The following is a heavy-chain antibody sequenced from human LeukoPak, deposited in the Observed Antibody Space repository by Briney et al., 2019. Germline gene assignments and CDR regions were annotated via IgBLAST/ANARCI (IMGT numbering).Heavy chain of an antibody. CDR1: GYTFTGYY. J-gene: IGHJ4*02. Sequence: ASVKVSCKASGYTFTGYYMHWVRQAPGQGLEWVGWINPNSGGTNYAQKFHGRVTTTRDTSISTAYMELSRLRSDDTAVYYCAREYYDSSGFDYWGQGTLVTFSS. V-gene: IGHV1-2*02. CDR3: AREYYDSSGFDY. D-gene: IGHD3-22*01. CDR2: INPNSGGT.